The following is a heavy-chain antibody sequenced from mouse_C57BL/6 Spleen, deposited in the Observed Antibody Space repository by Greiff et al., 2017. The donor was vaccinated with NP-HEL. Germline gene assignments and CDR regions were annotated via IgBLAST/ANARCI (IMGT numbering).Heavy chain of an antibody. CDR3: GGVWCTTVVGRYFDV. D-gene: IGHD1-1*01. V-gene: IGHV1-85*01. Sequence: VKLMESGPELVKPGASVKLSCKASGYTFTSYDINWVKQRPGQGLEWIGWIYPSDGSTKYNEKFKGKATLTVDTSSSTAYMELHSLTSEDSAVYFCGGVWCTTVVGRYFDVWGTGTTVTVSS. CDR1: GYTFTSYD. J-gene: IGHJ1*03. CDR2: IYPSDGST.